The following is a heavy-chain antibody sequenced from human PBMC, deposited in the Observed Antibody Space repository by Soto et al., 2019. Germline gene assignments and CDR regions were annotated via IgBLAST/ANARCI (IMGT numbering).Heavy chain of an antibody. Sequence: VGSLRLSCAASWLTFGSYAMSWVRQAPGRGLEWVAVISNTGLTTHYADSVKGRFTISRDNSKRTLYLQMNSLRVDDTAVYFCAKDPLWGQWLEYGYLDQWGQGNLVTVSS. CDR1: WLTFGSYA. J-gene: IGHJ5*02. V-gene: IGHV3-23*01. CDR3: AKDPLWGQWLEYGYLDQ. CDR2: ISNTGLTT. D-gene: IGHD6-19*01.